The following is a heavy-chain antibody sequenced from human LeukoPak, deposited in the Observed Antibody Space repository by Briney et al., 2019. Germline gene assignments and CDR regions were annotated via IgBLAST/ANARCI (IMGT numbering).Heavy chain of an antibody. V-gene: IGHV4-34*01. CDR2: INHSGST. D-gene: IGHD3-22*01. Sequence: GSLRLSCAASGFTFSEHYMDWVRQPPGKGLEWIGEINHSGSTNYNPSLKSRVTISVDTSKNQFSLKLSSVTAAGTAVYYCARWLDPYYFDYWGQGTLVTVSS. CDR1: GFTFSEHY. CDR3: ARWLDPYYFDY. J-gene: IGHJ4*02.